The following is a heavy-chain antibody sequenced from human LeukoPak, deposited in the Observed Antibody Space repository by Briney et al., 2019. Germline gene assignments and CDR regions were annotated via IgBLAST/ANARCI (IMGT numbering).Heavy chain of an antibody. D-gene: IGHD3-10*01. CDR1: GFTFSSYA. CDR2: ISGSGGST. V-gene: IGHV3-23*01. J-gene: IGHJ4*02. Sequence: GSLRLSCAASGFTFSSYAMSWVRQAPGKGLGWVSAISGSGGSTYYADSVKGRFTISRDNSKNTLYLQMNSLRAEDTAVYYCAKDLTLDLGASDYWGQGTLVTVSS. CDR3: AKDLTLDLGASDY.